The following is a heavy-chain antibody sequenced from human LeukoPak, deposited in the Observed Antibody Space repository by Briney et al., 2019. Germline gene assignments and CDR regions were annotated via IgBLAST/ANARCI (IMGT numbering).Heavy chain of an antibody. CDR2: IIPIFGTA. J-gene: IGHJ3*02. V-gene: IGHV1-69*05. CDR3: ARDGRERDAFDI. Sequence: SVKVSCKASGGTFSSYAISWVRQPPGQGLEWLGRIIPIFGTANYAQKFQGRVTITTDESTSTAYMELSSLRSEDTAVYYCARDGRERDAFDIWGQGTMVTVSS. D-gene: IGHD1-26*01. CDR1: GGTFSSYA.